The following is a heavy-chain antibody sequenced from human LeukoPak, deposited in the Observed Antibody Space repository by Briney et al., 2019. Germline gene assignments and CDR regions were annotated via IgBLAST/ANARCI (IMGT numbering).Heavy chain of an antibody. Sequence: GASVKVSCKASGYTFTSYYMHWVRQAPGQGLEWMGIINPSGGSTSYAQKFQGRVTMTRDMSTSTVYMELSSLRSEDSAVYYCARATSAYYMDVWGKGTTVTISS. V-gene: IGHV1-46*01. CDR1: GYTFTSYY. D-gene: IGHD6-6*01. J-gene: IGHJ6*03. CDR3: ARATSAYYMDV. CDR2: INPSGGST.